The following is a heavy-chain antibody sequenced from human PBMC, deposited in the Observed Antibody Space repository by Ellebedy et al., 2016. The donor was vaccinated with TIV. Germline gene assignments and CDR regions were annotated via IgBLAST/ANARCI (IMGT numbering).Heavy chain of an antibody. Sequence: ASVKVSCKASGYAFASYSISWVRQAPGQGLEWMGWISAYTGDTKYAQKFQGRVTMTTDTSTSTAYMELRSLRSDDTAVYYCVRDNYDILTGSGCYIDNWGQGTLVTVSS. V-gene: IGHV1-18*01. CDR1: GYAFASYS. J-gene: IGHJ4*02. CDR3: VRDNYDILTGSGCYIDN. CDR2: ISAYTGDT. D-gene: IGHD3-9*01.